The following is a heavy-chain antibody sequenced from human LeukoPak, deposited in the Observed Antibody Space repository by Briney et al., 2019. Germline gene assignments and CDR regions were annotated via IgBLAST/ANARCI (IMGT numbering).Heavy chain of an antibody. CDR3: ARVYEGDQLLEDRYYYYYYMDV. CDR1: GGTFSSYA. Sequence: SVKVSCKASGGTFSSYAISWVRQAPGQGLEWMGGIIPIFGTANYAQKFQGRVTITADESTSTAYMELSSLRSEDTAVYYCARVYEGDQLLEDRYYYYYYMDVWGKGTTVTVSS. J-gene: IGHJ6*03. V-gene: IGHV1-69*01. D-gene: IGHD2-2*01. CDR2: IIPIFGTA.